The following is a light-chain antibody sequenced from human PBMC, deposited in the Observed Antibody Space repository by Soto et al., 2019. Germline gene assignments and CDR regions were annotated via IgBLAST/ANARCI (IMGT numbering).Light chain of an antibody. CDR2: DAS. Sequence: DIQMTRSPSSLSASVGDRVTITCQASQDISNYLSWYQQKPGKAPKLLIYDASNLETGVPSRFSGSGSGTDFTFTISSLQPEDIATYYCQQYDNLPFTFGPGTKVDIK. CDR3: QQYDNLPFT. CDR1: QDISNY. J-gene: IGKJ3*01. V-gene: IGKV1-33*01.